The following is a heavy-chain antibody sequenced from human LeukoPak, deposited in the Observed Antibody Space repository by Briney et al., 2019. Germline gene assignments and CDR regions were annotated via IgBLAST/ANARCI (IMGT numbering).Heavy chain of an antibody. J-gene: IGHJ3*02. CDR1: GGFISTYY. CDR3: AIATAFFDT. V-gene: IGHV4-59*01. Sequence: SETLSLTCTVSGGFISTYYWSWIRQPPGTGLEWIWYIDYSGSTNYNPSLKSRVTISVDTSKNQFSLKLTSVTAADTAVYYCAIATAFFDTWGQGTMVTVSS. CDR2: IDYSGST.